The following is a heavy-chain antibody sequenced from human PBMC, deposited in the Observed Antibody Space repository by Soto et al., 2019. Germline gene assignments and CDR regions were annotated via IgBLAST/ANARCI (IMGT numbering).Heavy chain of an antibody. CDR3: AHSPKEEGYKLFVL. V-gene: IGHV2-5*02. D-gene: IGHD5-18*01. J-gene: IGHJ2*01. Sequence: QITLKESGPTLVKPTQTLTLTCTFSGFSLSTSGVGVGWIRQPPGKALEWLALIYWDDDKRYSPSLKSRLTTPKDTTKNQVVLTMTNMDPVDTATYYCAHSPKEEGYKLFVLWGRGTMVTVSS. CDR1: GFSLSTSGVG. CDR2: IYWDDDK.